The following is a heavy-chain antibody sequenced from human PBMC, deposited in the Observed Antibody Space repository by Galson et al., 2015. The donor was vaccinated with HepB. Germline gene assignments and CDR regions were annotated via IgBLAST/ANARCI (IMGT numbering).Heavy chain of an antibody. CDR1: GFTFSSYA. V-gene: IGHV3-23*01. Sequence: LRLSCAASGFTFSSYAMSWVRQAPGKGLEWVSAISGSGGSTYYADSVKGRFTISRDNSKNTLYLQMNSLRAEDTAVYYCAKTAEYYDFWSGPLGVWGQGTTVTVSS. CDR2: ISGSGGST. J-gene: IGHJ6*02. CDR3: AKTAEYYDFWSGPLGV. D-gene: IGHD3-3*01.